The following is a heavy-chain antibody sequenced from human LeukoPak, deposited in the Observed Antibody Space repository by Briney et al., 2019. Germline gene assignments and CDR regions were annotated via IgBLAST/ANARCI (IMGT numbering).Heavy chain of an antibody. V-gene: IGHV3-30*04. J-gene: IGHJ4*02. CDR2: ISYDGSNK. Sequence: GGSLILSCAASGFTFSSYAMHWVRQAPGKGLEWVAVISYDGSNKYYADSVKGRFTISRDNSKNTLCLQMNSLRAEDTAVYYCARAFRGSYYFDYWGQGPLVTVSS. CDR1: GFTFSSYA. CDR3: ARAFRGSYYFDY. D-gene: IGHD1-26*01.